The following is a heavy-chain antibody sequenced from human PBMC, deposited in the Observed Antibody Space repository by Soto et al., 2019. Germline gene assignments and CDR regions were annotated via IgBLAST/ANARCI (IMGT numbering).Heavy chain of an antibody. D-gene: IGHD1-1*01. J-gene: IGHJ3*02. CDR2: IYPGDSDT. CDR1: GYSFASYW. V-gene: IGHV5-51*01. Sequence: PLEPLRISCKGSGYSFASYWIGWVRQMPGKGLEWMGIIYPGDSDTRYSPSFQGQVTISADKSISTAYLQWSSLKASDTAMYYCARRADDYAFDIWGQGTMVTVSS. CDR3: ARRADDYAFDI.